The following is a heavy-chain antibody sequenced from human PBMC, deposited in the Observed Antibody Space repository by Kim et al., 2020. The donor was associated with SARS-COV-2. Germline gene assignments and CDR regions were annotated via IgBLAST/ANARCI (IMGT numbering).Heavy chain of an antibody. J-gene: IGHJ6*02. D-gene: IGHD5-18*01. CDR1: GFTFSSYW. CDR2: IKQDGSEK. V-gene: IGHV3-7*03. Sequence: GGSLRLSCAASGFTFSSYWMSWVRQAPGKGLEWVANIKQDGSEKYYVDSVKGRFTISRDNAKNSLYLQMNSLRAEDTAVYYCARDGQGYSYGYYYYGMDVWGQGTTVTVSS. CDR3: ARDGQGYSYGYYYYGMDV.